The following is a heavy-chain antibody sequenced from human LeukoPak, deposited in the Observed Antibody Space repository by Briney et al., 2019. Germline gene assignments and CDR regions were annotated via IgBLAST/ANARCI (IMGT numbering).Heavy chain of an antibody. D-gene: IGHD2-21*01. J-gene: IGHJ4*02. CDR1: GFTFSSYA. Sequence: PGRSLRLSCAASGFTFSSYAMHWVRQAPGKGLEYVSAISSNGGSTYYANSVKGRFTISRDNSKDTLYLQMGSLRAEDMAVYYCARGKLLDYWGQGTLVTVSS. V-gene: IGHV3-64*01. CDR3: ARGKLLDY. CDR2: ISSNGGST.